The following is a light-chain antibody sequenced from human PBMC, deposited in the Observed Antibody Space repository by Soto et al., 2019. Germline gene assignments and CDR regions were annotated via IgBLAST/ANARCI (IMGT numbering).Light chain of an antibody. V-gene: IGKV3-20*01. CDR3: QQYGRSPPFT. CDR1: QTVSSRY. CDR2: GAS. J-gene: IGKJ2*01. Sequence: EIVLTQSPGTLSLSPGERATLSCRASQTVSSRYLAWYQQNPGQAPRLLMYGASNRATGIPDRFSGSGSGTDFTLTISRLEPEDFAVYFCQQYGRSPPFTFGQGTKVEIK.